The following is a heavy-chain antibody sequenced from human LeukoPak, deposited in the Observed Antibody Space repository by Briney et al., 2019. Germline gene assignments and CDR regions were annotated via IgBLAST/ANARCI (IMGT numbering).Heavy chain of an antibody. CDR3: ARSPLIRESYGDKIVKFDY. V-gene: IGHV3-23*01. CDR2: ISGSGGST. Sequence: GGSLRLSCAASGFTFSSYAMSWVRQAPGKGLEWVSAISGSGGSTYYADSVKGRFTIHRDSYKNTLSLQMDSLRAEDTAVYYCARSPLIRESYGDKIVKFDYWGQGTLVTVSS. CDR1: GFTFSSYA. D-gene: IGHD4-17*01. J-gene: IGHJ4*02.